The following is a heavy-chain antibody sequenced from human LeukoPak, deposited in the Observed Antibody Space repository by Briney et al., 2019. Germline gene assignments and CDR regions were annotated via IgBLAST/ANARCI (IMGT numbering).Heavy chain of an antibody. CDR1: GGSISSSSYY. D-gene: IGHD1-26*01. V-gene: IGHV4-61*02. J-gene: IGHJ4*02. CDR3: AGAPARSLSGQSPLDY. Sequence: SETLSLTCTVSGGSISSSSYYWSWVRQPAGKGLEWIGCIYASGSTNYNPSLKSRVTISVDTSKNLLSLKLISVTAADTAVYYCAGAPARSLSGQSPLDYWGQGTLVTVSS. CDR2: IYASGST.